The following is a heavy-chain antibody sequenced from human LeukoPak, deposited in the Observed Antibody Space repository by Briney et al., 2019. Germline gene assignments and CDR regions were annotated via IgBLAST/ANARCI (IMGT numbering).Heavy chain of an antibody. V-gene: IGHV3-7*01. CDR3: ARDPGCSSSSCYLNY. J-gene: IGHJ4*02. CDR1: GFTFSSYS. D-gene: IGHD2-2*01. Sequence: GGSLRLSCAASGFTFSSYSMNWVRQAPGKGLEWVANIGQDGSEKYYVDSVKGRFTISRDNAKNSLYLQMNSLRAEDTAVYYCARDPGCSSSSCYLNYWGQGTLVTVSS. CDR2: IGQDGSEK.